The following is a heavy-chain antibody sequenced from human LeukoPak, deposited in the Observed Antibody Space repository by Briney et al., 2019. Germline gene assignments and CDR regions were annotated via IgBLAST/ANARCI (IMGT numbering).Heavy chain of an antibody. D-gene: IGHD1-14*01. J-gene: IGHJ4*02. Sequence: GGSLRLSCAASGFTFSSYFMTWVRQAPGKGLEWVANIKQDGSEKYYVDSVKGRFTISRDNAQNSLFLQMDSLRAEDTAVYYCARNQRRLDYWGQGTLVTVSS. CDR2: IKQDGSEK. CDR3: ARNQRRLDY. V-gene: IGHV3-7*01. CDR1: GFTFSSYF.